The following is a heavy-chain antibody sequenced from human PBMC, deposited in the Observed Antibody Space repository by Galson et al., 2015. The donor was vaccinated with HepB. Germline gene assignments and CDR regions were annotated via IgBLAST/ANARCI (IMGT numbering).Heavy chain of an antibody. D-gene: IGHD3-16*02. V-gene: IGHV1-46*03. J-gene: IGHJ4*02. CDR1: GYTFTSYY. CDR3: ARGVMITFGGVIVLPSGY. CDR2: INPSGGST. Sequence: SVKVSCKASGYTFTSYYMHWVRQAPGQGLEWMGIINPSGGSTSYAQKFQGRVTMTRDTSMSTVYMELSSLRSEDTAVYYCARGVMITFGGVIVLPSGYWGQGTLVTVSS.